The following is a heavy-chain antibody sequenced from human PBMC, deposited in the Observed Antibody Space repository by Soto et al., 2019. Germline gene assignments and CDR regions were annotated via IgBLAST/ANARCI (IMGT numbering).Heavy chain of an antibody. Sequence: QITLKESGPTLVKPTQTLTLTCTFSGFSLSTSGVGVGWIRQPPGKALEWLALIYWDDDKRYSPSLKSRLTITKDTAKNQVVLTMTNMDPVDTATYYCAHADDYGDYPLRGAAYFQHWGQGTLVTVSS. CDR1: GFSLSTSGVG. V-gene: IGHV2-5*02. CDR2: IYWDDDK. D-gene: IGHD4-17*01. CDR3: AHADDYGDYPLRGAAYFQH. J-gene: IGHJ1*01.